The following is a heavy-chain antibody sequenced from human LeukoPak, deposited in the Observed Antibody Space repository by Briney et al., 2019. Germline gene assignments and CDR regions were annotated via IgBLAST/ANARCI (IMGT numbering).Heavy chain of an antibody. Sequence: GGSLRLSCAASGFTFSSYAMSWVRQAPGKGLEWVSAISGSGGITYYADAVKGRVTISRENSKNTLYLQMNSLRAEDTAVYYCAKARRRNSSSWYAPSFQHWGQGTLVTVSS. CDR2: ISGSGGIT. CDR1: GFTFSSYA. D-gene: IGHD6-13*01. J-gene: IGHJ1*01. CDR3: AKARRRNSSSWYAPSFQH. V-gene: IGHV3-23*01.